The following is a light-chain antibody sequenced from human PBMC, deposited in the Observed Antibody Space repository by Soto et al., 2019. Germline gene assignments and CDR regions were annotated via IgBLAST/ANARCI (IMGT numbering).Light chain of an antibody. CDR3: QQRSNWPPRFT. CDR1: QSVSSY. Sequence: EIVLTQSPATLSLSPGERSTLSGRASQSVSSYLAWYQQKPGQAPRLLIYDASNRATGIPARFSGSGSGTDFTLTIHRLEPEDFAVYYCQQRSNWPPRFTFGQGTRLEIK. CDR2: DAS. V-gene: IGKV3-11*01. J-gene: IGKJ5*01.